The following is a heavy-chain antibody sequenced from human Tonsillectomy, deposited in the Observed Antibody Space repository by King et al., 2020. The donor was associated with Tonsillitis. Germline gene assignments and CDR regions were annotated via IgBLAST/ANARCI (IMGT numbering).Heavy chain of an antibody. V-gene: IGHV3-48*01. J-gene: IGHJ4*02. Sequence: VQLVESGGGLVQPGGSLRLSCAASGFTFSAYGMNWVRQAPGKRLEWVSYISCGGGSKNYADTLKGRFTISRDNAKNSLYLQMNSLRADDTAVYYCARGGAARPDYWGQGTLVTVSS. CDR2: ISCGGGSK. D-gene: IGHD6-6*01. CDR3: ARGGAARPDY. CDR1: GFTFSAYG.